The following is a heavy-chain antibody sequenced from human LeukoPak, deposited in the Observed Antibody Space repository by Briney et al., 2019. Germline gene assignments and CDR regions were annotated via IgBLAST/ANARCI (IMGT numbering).Heavy chain of an antibody. J-gene: IGHJ4*02. CDR3: ARGGYCSSTSCYPPTDY. V-gene: IGHV1-2*02. Sequence: GASVEVSCKASGYTFTGYYMHWVRQAPGQGLEWMGWINPNSGGTNYAQKFQGRVTMTRDTSISTAYMELSRLRSDDTAVYYCARGGYCSSTSCYPPTDYWGQGTLVTVSS. CDR2: INPNSGGT. CDR1: GYTFTGYY. D-gene: IGHD2-2*01.